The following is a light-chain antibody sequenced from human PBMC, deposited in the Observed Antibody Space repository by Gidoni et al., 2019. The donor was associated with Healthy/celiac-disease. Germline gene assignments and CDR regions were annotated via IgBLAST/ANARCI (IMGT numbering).Light chain of an antibody. CDR2: EVS. CDR1: SSDVGGYNY. CDR3: SSYTSSSTLV. J-gene: IGLJ2*01. Sequence: QSALTQPASVSGSPGQSITISCTRTSSDVGGYNYVSWYQQHPGKAPKLMIYEVSNRPSGVSNRFSGSKSGNTVALTISGLQAEDEADYYCSSYTSSSTLVFGGGTKLTVL. V-gene: IGLV2-14*01.